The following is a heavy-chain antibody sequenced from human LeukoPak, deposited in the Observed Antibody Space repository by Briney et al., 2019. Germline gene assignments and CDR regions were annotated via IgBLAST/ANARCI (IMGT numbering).Heavy chain of an antibody. CDR1: GGSISSSNW. Sequence: SGTPSLTCAVSGGSISSSNWWSWVRQPPGKGLEWIGEIYHSGSTNYNPSLKSRVTIAVDKSKNQFSLKLSSVTAADTAVYYCARASHDYGDYSHFDYWGQGTLVTVSS. D-gene: IGHD4-17*01. V-gene: IGHV4-4*02. CDR2: IYHSGST. J-gene: IGHJ4*02. CDR3: ARASHDYGDYSHFDY.